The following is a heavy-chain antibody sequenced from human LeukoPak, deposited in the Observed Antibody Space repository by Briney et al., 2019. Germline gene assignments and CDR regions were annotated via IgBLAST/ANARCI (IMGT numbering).Heavy chain of an antibody. J-gene: IGHJ4*02. CDR2: IYYSGST. CDR3: ARSSTAMVMDY. V-gene: IGHV4-39*07. D-gene: IGHD5-18*01. CDR1: GGSISSSSYY. Sequence: SETLSLTCTVSGGSISSSSYYWGWIRQPPGKGLEWIGSIYYSGSTYYNPSLKSRVTISVDTSKNQFSLKLSSVTAADTAVYYCARSSTAMVMDYWGQGTLVTVSS.